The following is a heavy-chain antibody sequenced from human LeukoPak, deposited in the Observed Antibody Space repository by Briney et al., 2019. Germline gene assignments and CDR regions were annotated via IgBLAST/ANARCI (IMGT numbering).Heavy chain of an antibody. CDR2: FYTSGST. CDR1: GGSISSGSYY. V-gene: IGHV4-61*02. CDR3: ARGRDGYNFLNRGEYYYFDY. Sequence: PSQTLSLTCTVSGGSISSGSYYWSWIRQPAGKGLEWIGRFYTSGSTNYNPSLKSRVTISVDTSKNQCSLKLNSVTAADTAVYYCARGRDGYNFLNRGEYYYFDYWGQGTLVTVSS. D-gene: IGHD5-24*01. J-gene: IGHJ4*02.